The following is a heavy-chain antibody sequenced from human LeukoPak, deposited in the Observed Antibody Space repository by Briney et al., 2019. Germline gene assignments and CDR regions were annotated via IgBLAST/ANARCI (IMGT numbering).Heavy chain of an antibody. CDR1: GYTFTSYY. D-gene: IGHD3-9*01. CDR3: ARSNGGFYDILTGYYHESAFDI. J-gene: IGHJ3*02. CDR2: INPSGGST. Sequence: ASVKVSCKASGYTFTSYYMHWVRQAPGQGLEWMGIINPSGGSTSYAQKFQGRVTMTRDTSTSTVYMELSSLRSEDTAVYYCARSNGGFYDILTGYYHESAFDIWGQGTMVTVSS. V-gene: IGHV1-46*01.